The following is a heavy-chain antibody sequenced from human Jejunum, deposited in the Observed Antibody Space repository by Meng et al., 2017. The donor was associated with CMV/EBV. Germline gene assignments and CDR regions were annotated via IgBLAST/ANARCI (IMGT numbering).Heavy chain of an antibody. V-gene: IGHV5-51*01. CDR1: GYDFSTYW. D-gene: IGHD1-1*01. J-gene: IGHJ4*02. CDR3: ARTHYHLPMEIDY. Sequence: KASGYDFSTYWIAWVRQLPGKGLEWIRIIYHDDSDIKYSPSFQGQVTISADQSINTAYLQWNSLKASDTAMYYCARTHYHLPMEIDYWGQGALVTVSS. CDR2: IYHDDSDI.